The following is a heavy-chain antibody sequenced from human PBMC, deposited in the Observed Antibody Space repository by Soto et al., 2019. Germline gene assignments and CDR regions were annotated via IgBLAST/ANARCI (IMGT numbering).Heavy chain of an antibody. Sequence: SSETLSLTCTVSGGSISSGDYYWRWIRQPPGKGLEWIGYIYYNGSTYYKPSLKNQVNISVDTSKKQISLKMSSVTAADTAVYYCARQSDLHSRVPVGGAAFDIWGQGTMVTVSS. CDR3: ARQSDLHSRVPVGGAAFDI. V-gene: IGHV4-30-4*01. CDR2: IYYNGST. J-gene: IGHJ3*02. D-gene: IGHD3-22*01. CDR1: GGSISSGDYY.